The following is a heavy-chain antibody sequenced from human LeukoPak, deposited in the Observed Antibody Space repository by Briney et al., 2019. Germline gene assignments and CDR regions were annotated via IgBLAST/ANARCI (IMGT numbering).Heavy chain of an antibody. J-gene: IGHJ6*02. V-gene: IGHV1-3*01. D-gene: IGHD2-2*02. CDR2: ANGGNGNK. CDR1: GYSFTTYT. CDR3: ARPKYTTSSFDHHYGLDV. Sequence: ASVKVSCKASGYSFTTYTMHWVRQAPGQRLEWMGWANGGNGNKEYSEKFQGRLTIGRDTSASPAYMELSSLKSEDTAVYYCARPKYTTSSFDHHYGLDVWGQGTRVIVSS.